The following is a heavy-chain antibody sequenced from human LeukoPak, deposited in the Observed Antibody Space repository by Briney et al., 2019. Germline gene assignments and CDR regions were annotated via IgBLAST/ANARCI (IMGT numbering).Heavy chain of an antibody. D-gene: IGHD6-19*01. V-gene: IGHV4-61*02. CDR2: IYTSGST. CDR1: GGSISSGSYY. CDR3: ARQGSPGIAVAGPFDY. Sequence: SQTLSLTCTVSGGSISSGSYYWSWIRQPAGKGLEWIGRIYTSGSTNYNPSLKSRVTISVDTSKNQFSLKLSSVTAADTAVYYCARQGSPGIAVAGPFDYWGQGTLVTVSS. J-gene: IGHJ4*02.